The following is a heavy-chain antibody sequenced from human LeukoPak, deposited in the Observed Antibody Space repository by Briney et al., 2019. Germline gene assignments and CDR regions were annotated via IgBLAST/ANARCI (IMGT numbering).Heavy chain of an antibody. V-gene: IGHV3-30*18. CDR2: ISYDGSNK. D-gene: IGHD5-24*01. CDR3: AKDWMATTPPFDY. CDR1: GFTFSSYG. Sequence: GRSLRLSCAASGFTFSSYGVHWVRQAPGKGLEWVAVISYDGSNKYYADSVKGRFTISRDNSKNTLSLQMNSLRAEDTAVYYCAKDWMATTPPFDYWGQGTLVTVSS. J-gene: IGHJ4*02.